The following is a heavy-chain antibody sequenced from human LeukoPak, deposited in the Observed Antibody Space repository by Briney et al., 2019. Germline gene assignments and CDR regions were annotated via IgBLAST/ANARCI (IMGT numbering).Heavy chain of an antibody. CDR1: GFTFSSYA. V-gene: IGHV3-30*01. J-gene: IGHJ4*02. D-gene: IGHD1-26*01. CDR3: ARDPGVGAGDDDYWTDY. Sequence: GRSLRLSCAASGFTFSSYAMRWVRQAPGKGLEWVAVISYDGSNKYYADSVKGRFTISRDNSKNTLYLQMNSLRAEDTAVYYCARDPGVGAGDDDYWTDYWGQGTLVTVSS. CDR2: ISYDGSNK.